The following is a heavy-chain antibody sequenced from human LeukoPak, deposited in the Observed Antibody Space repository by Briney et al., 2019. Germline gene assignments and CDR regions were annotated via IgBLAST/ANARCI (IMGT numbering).Heavy chain of an antibody. CDR1: GGSFSSGSYY. CDR3: ARDYSSSWSFNWFDP. J-gene: IGHJ5*02. CDR2: IYYSGST. D-gene: IGHD6-13*01. Sequence: SETLSLTCTVSGGSFSSGSYYWRWIRQPPGKGLEWFGYIYYSGSTNYNPSLKSRVTISVDTSENQFSLKLSSVTAADTAVYYCARDYSSSWSFNWFDPWGQGTLVTVSS. V-gene: IGHV4-61*01.